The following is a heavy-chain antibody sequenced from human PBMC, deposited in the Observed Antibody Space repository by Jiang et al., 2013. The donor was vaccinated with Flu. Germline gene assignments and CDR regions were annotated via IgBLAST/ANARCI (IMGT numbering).Heavy chain of an antibody. J-gene: IGHJ4*02. Sequence: VQLLESGGGLVQPGGSLRLSCAASGFTFSSYAMSWVRQAPGKGLEWVSAISGSGTTTYYADSVKGRFTISRDNSKNTLYLLMNSLRVEDTAVYYCAKFPSPTGSSPSWRWCFDYWGQGTLVTVSS. CDR3: AKFPSPTGSSPSWRWCFDY. V-gene: IGHV3-23*01. D-gene: IGHD1-1*01. CDR1: GFTFSSYA. CDR2: ISGSGTTT.